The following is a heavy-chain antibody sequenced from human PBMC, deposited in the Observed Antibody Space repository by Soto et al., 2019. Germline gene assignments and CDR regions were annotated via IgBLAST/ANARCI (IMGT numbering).Heavy chain of an antibody. V-gene: IGHV4-39*02. Sequence: QLQLQESGPGLVKSSETLSLTCTVSGGSISKSNYFWGWIRQAPGKVLAWSVSILYSGTTSYNSSFKRRVAISVDTSKNHFSLELNSVTAADTAVYYCARLGWGNGDSDYWGQGTLVTVSS. CDR1: GGSISKSNYF. J-gene: IGHJ4*02. CDR3: ARLGWGNGDSDY. CDR2: ILYSGTT. D-gene: IGHD2-21*01.